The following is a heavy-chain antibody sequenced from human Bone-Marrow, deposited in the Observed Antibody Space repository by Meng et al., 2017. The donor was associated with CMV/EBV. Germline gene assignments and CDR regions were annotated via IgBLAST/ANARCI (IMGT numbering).Heavy chain of an antibody. J-gene: IGHJ6*02. V-gene: IGHV3-30*02. CDR3: SRVYADSNGMDV. Sequence: GESLKISCAASGFTFSSYGMHWVRQAPGKGLEWVAFIRYDGSNKYYVDSVKGRFTISRDNAKNSLYLQMNSLRAEDTAVYYCSRVYADSNGMDVWGQGTTVTVSS. CDR2: IRYDGSNK. CDR1: GFTFSSYG. D-gene: IGHD4-17*01.